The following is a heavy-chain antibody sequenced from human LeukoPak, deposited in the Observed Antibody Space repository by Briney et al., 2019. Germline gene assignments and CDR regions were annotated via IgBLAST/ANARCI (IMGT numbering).Heavy chain of an antibody. CDR2: IYSGGST. CDR1: GFTVSSNY. CDR3: ARDSAVAGTFSY. D-gene: IGHD6-19*01. V-gene: IGHV3-53*01. Sequence: GGSLRLSCAASGFTVSSNYMSWVCQAPGKGLEWVSVIYSGGSTYYADSVKGRFTISRDNSKNTLYLQMNSLRAEDTAVYYCARDSAVAGTFSYWGQGTLVTVSS. J-gene: IGHJ4*02.